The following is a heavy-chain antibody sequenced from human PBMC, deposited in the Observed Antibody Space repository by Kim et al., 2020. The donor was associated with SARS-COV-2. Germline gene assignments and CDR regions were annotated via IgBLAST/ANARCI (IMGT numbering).Heavy chain of an antibody. CDR3: AKEINMIVGALSPFDP. Sequence: DSVKGRFTISRENTKNTLDLKMNSKRAEETAVYYCAKEINMIVGALSPFDPWGQGTLVTVSS. J-gene: IGHJ5*02. D-gene: IGHD3-22*01. V-gene: IGHV3-23*01.